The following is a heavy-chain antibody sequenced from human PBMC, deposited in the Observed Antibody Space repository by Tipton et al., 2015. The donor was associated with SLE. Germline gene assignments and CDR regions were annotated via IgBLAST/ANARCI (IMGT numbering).Heavy chain of an antibody. Sequence: LRLSCAASGFAFSSSWMNWVRQPPGKGLEWVGHIYYSGTTYYNPPLKSRVTISLDTSKNQFSLKFRSVTAADTAVYYCARGAERTSSGWYLVYWGQGTPVTVSS. CDR3: ARGAERTSSGWYLVY. CDR2: IYYSGTT. CDR1: GFAFSSSW. D-gene: IGHD6-19*01. V-gene: IGHV4-59*04. J-gene: IGHJ4*02.